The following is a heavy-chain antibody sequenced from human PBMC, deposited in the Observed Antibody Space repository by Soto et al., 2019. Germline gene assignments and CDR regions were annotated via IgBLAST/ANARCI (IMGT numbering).Heavy chain of an antibody. J-gene: IGHJ6*02. D-gene: IGHD4-17*01. CDR1: SVSNAW. CDR2: IKSKTDGGTT. CDR3: TTNPDYSDYDGLEDYHYGMDV. Sequence: SVSNAWMNWVRQAPGKGLEWVGRIKSKTDGGTTDYDAPVKGRFTISRDDSKNTLYLQMNSLKPEDTAVYYCTTNPDYSDYDGLEDYHYGMDVWGQGNTVTVS. V-gene: IGHV3-15*07.